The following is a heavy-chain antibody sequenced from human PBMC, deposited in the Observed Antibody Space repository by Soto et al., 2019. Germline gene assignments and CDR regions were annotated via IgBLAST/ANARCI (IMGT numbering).Heavy chain of an antibody. CDR2: ISYDGSNK. V-gene: IGHV3-30*18. J-gene: IGHJ4*02. Sequence: VQLVESGGGVVQPGRSLRLSCAASGFTFSSYGMHWVRQAPGKGLEWVAVISYDGSNKYYADSVKGRFTISRDNSKNTVYLQMNSLRAEDTAVYYCAKDQDYRGGYGGSYYVPDYWGQGTLVTVSS. CDR1: GFTFSSYG. CDR3: AKDQDYRGGYGGSYYVPDY. D-gene: IGHD1-26*01.